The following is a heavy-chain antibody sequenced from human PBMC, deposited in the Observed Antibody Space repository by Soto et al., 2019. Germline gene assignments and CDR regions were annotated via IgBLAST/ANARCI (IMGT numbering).Heavy chain of an antibody. Sequence: PSQTLSLTCAISGDSVSDNSAAWNWIRQSPSRGLEWLGRTYYRSKWYNDYAVSVKSRITVTPDTSKNQFSLHLNSVTPEDTAVYYRAREYPYYVISDSYLDYWGQGALVTVSS. CDR2: TYYRSKWYN. D-gene: IGHD3-16*01. CDR3: AREYPYYVISDSYLDY. J-gene: IGHJ4*02. V-gene: IGHV6-1*01. CDR1: GDSVSDNSAA.